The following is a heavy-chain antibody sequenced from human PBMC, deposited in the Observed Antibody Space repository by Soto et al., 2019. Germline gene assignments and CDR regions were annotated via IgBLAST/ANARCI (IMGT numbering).Heavy chain of an antibody. J-gene: IGHJ4*02. V-gene: IGHV1-58*01. Sequence: QMQLVQSGPEVKKPGTSVKVSCKASGCTFTSSAVQWVRQARGQRLEWIGWIVVGSGNTNYSQKFQERVTITSDMSTSPDYMELSSLSSEDTAVYYCAEDRTYCGGDCYVDWGQGTLVTVSS. CDR2: IVVGSGNT. CDR1: GCTFTSSA. D-gene: IGHD2-21*02. CDR3: AEDRTYCGGDCYVD.